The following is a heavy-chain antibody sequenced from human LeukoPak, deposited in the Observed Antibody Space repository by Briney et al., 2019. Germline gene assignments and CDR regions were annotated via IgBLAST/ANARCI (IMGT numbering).Heavy chain of an antibody. D-gene: IGHD1-1*01. J-gene: IGHJ4*02. Sequence: GESLKISCKGSGYTFTTYWIAWVRQMPGKGPEWMGIIYPSDSDTRYSPSFQGQVTISVDKSITTAYLQWSSLKASHTAMYYCARHVSPFVASTGRGNYFDYWGQGTLVTVSS. CDR3: ARHVSPFVASTGRGNYFDY. CDR2: IYPSDSDT. CDR1: GYTFTTYW. V-gene: IGHV5-51*01.